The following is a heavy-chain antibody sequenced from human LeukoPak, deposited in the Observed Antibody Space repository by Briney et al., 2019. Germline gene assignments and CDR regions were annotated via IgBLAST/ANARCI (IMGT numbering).Heavy chain of an antibody. CDR1: GFTFSSYA. Sequence: GGSLRLSCAASGFTFSSYAISWVRQAPGKGLEWVSATSGGGHNTYYADSVKGRFTVSRDNSKNTVFLQMNSLRAEDTAVYYCASLNSEDYWGQGALVTVSS. CDR2: TSGGGHNT. V-gene: IGHV3-23*01. J-gene: IGHJ4*02. D-gene: IGHD2/OR15-2a*01. CDR3: ASLNSEDY.